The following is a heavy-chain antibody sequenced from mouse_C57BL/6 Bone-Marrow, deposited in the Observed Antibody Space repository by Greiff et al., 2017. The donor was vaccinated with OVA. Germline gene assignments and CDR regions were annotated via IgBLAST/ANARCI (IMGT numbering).Heavy chain of an antibody. V-gene: IGHV1-81*01. J-gene: IGHJ3*01. CDR1: GYTFTSYG. D-gene: IGHD2-1*01. Sequence: QVQLQQSGAELARPGASVKLSCKASGYTFTSYGISWVKQRTGQGLEWIGEIYPRSGNTYYNEKFKGKATLTADKSSSTAYMELRSLTSEDSAVYFGVYYGNLAWFAYWGQGTLVTVSA. CDR3: VYYGNLAWFAY. CDR2: IYPRSGNT.